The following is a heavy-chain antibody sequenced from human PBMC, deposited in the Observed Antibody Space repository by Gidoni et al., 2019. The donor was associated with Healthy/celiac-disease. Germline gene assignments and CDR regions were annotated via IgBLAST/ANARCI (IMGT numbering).Heavy chain of an antibody. V-gene: IGHV3-64D*08. J-gene: IGHJ4*02. D-gene: IGHD1-26*01. CDR2: ISSNGGST. Sequence: EVQLVESGGGLVQPGVSLRLSCSASGFTFSSYAMHWVRQAPGKGLEYVSAISSNGGSTYYADSVKGRFTISRDNSKNTLYLQMSSLRAEDTAVYYCVKRSGSYYFDYWGQGTLVTVSS. CDR1: GFTFSSYA. CDR3: VKRSGSYYFDY.